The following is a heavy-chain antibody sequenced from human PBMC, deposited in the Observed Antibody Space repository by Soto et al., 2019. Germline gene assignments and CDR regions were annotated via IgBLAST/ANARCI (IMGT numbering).Heavy chain of an antibody. D-gene: IGHD6-19*01. CDR1: GFTFSSYS. V-gene: IGHV3-21*01. J-gene: IGHJ3*02. CDR2: ISSSSSYI. CDR3: ARDGVLQWLSAFDI. Sequence: EVQLVESGGGLVKPGGSLRLSCAASGFTFSSYSMNWVRQAPGKGLEWVSSISSSSSYIYYADSVKGRFTISRDNAKNSLYLQMNSLRAEDTAVYYCARDGVLQWLSAFDIWGQGTMVTVSS.